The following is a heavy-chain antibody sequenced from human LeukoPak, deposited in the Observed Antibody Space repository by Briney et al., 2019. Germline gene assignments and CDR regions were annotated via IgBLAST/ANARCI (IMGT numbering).Heavy chain of an antibody. CDR3: ARGSPMMTDFDY. CDR2: VSSSSSYI. D-gene: IGHD3-22*01. J-gene: IGHJ4*02. V-gene: IGHV3-21*01. CDR1: GFTFSRYS. Sequence: GGSLRLSCAASGFTFSRYSMNWVRQAPGKGLEWVSSVSSSSSYIYYADSVKDRFTISRDNAKNSLYLQMNSLRVEDTAVYYCARGSPMMTDFDYWGQGTLVTVSS.